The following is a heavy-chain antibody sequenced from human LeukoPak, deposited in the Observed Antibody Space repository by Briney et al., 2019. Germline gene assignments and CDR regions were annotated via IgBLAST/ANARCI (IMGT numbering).Heavy chain of an antibody. CDR1: GFTLSSYE. V-gene: IGHV3-23*01. J-gene: IGHJ4*02. D-gene: IGHD6-19*01. CDR3: ARNRGWYGVS. Sequence: GGSLRLSCTASGFTLSSYEMSWIRQAPGKGLEWVSSVDYRGGDTHHADSVMGRFTISRDNSKYTLYLQLNSLNADDTAVYYCARNRGWYGVSWGQGTLVTVSS. CDR2: VDYRGGDT.